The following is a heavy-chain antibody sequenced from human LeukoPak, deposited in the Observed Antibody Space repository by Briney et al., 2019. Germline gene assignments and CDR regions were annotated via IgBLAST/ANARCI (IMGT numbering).Heavy chain of an antibody. CDR2: IYYSGST. CDR1: GGSISSYY. Sequence: SETLSLTCTVSGGSISSYYWSWIRQPPGKGLEWIGYIYYSGSTNYNPSLKSRVTVSVDTSKNQFSLKLSSVTAADTAVYYCARGPPGYDFWSGPPSYFDYWGQGTLVTVSS. J-gene: IGHJ4*02. D-gene: IGHD3-3*01. CDR3: ARGPPGYDFWSGPPSYFDY. V-gene: IGHV4-59*01.